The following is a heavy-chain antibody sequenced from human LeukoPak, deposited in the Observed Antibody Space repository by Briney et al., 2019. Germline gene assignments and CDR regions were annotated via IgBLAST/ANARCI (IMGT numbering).Heavy chain of an antibody. V-gene: IGHV4-4*07. D-gene: IGHD3-10*01. CDR2: IYSSGYT. Sequence: SETLSLTCSVSGGSIRSQYWNWIRQPAGKGLEWIGRIYSSGYTNDNPSLKSRITMSVDMSKNQFSLRLSSVTAADTAVYYCGRGGHSVDSWGQGILVTVSS. CDR1: GGSIRSQY. J-gene: IGHJ4*02. CDR3: GRGGHSVDS.